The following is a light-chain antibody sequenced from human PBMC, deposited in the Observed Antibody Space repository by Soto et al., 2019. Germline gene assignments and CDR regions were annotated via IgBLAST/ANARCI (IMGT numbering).Light chain of an antibody. CDR3: LQDHTYPWT. J-gene: IGKJ1*01. CDR1: QDIRSD. Sequence: AIQVTQSPSSLSASVGDRVTISCRASQDIRSDLCWYQQEPGKAPKMLIFAALNLQSGVPSRFSGNASGTTFTLTISSLQPEDVATYYCLQDHTYPWTFGQGTRVEI. CDR2: AAL. V-gene: IGKV1-6*01.